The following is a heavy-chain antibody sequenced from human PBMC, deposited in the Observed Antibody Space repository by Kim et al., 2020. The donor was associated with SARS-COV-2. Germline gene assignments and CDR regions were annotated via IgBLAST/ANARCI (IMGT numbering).Heavy chain of an antibody. Sequence: GGSLRLSCAASGFTFSSYSMNWVRQAPGKGLEWVSSISSSSYIYYADSVKGRFSISRDNAKNSLYLQMISLRAEDTAVYYCARWKAAAGTGFFDPLCQ. CDR1: GFTFSSYS. J-gene: IGHJ5*02. CDR2: ISSSSYI. CDR3: ARWKAAAGTGFFDP. V-gene: IGHV3-21*01. D-gene: IGHD6-13*01.